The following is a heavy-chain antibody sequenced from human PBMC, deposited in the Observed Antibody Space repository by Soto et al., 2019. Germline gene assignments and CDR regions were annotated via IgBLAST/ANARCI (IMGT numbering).Heavy chain of an antibody. J-gene: IGHJ5*02. V-gene: IGHV5-10-1*04. D-gene: IGHD4-4*01. CDR1: GYSFTSYW. Sequence: GESLKISCKGSGYSFTSYWISWVRQMPGKGLEWMGRIDPSDSYTRYSPSFQGQVTISADKSISTAYLQWSSLKASDTAMYYCARHGEAYSNYVRNWFDPWGQGTLVTAPQ. CDR3: ARHGEAYSNYVRNWFDP. CDR2: IDPSDSYT.